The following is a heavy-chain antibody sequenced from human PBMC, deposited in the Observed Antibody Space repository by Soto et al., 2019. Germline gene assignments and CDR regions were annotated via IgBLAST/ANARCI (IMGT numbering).Heavy chain of an antibody. CDR2: VYNSGST. D-gene: IGHD6-13*01. Sequence: SETLSLTCTVSGGSISSNYWTWIRQPPGKGLEWIGYVYNSGSTNYNPSLKSRVTISEDTSKSQFSLKVNSMTAADTAVYYCAGYRREAVAGYTLDNWGQGILVTGSS. CDR3: AGYRREAVAGYTLDN. CDR1: GGSISSNY. J-gene: IGHJ4*02. V-gene: IGHV4-59*01.